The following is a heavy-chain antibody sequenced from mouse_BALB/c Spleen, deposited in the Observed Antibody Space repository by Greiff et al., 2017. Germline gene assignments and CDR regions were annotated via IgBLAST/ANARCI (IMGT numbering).Heavy chain of an antibody. CDR2: INPSSGYT. Sequence: VKLQESGAELARPGASVKMSCKASVYTFTTYTMHWVKQRPGQGLEWIGYINPSSGYTNYNQKFKDKATLTADKSSSTAYMQLSSLTSEDSAVYYCAPGNYASYWGQGTLVTVSA. J-gene: IGHJ3*01. CDR3: APGNYASY. CDR1: VYTFTTYT. V-gene: IGHV1-4*01. D-gene: IGHD2-1*01.